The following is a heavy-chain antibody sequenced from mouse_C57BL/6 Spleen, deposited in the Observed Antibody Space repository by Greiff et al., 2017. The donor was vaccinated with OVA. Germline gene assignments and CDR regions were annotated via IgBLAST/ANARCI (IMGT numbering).Heavy chain of an antibody. Sequence: QVQLQQPGAELVKPGASVKLSCKASGYTFTSYWMHWVKQRPGQGLEWIGMIHPNSGSTNYNEKFKSKATLTVDKSSSTAYMQLSSLTSEDSAVYYCARDPVPYWYFDVWGTGTTVTVSS. CDR1: GYTFTSYW. CDR2: IHPNSGST. CDR3: ARDPVPYWYFDV. V-gene: IGHV1-64*01. J-gene: IGHJ1*03.